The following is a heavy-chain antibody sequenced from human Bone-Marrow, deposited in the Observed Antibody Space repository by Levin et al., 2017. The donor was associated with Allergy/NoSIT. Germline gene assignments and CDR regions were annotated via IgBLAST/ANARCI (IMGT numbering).Heavy chain of an antibody. CDR1: GFTFSLYA. CDR2: ISSTTTYI. D-gene: IGHD5-12*01. Sequence: GGSLRLSCAASGFTFSLYAMNWVRQAPGKGLEWVASISSTTTYIYYADSVKGRFTISRDNANNSLYLQMDSLRAEDTAVYFCVRDGQEWLLREGWFDPWGQGTLVTVSS. J-gene: IGHJ5*02. CDR3: VRDGQEWLLREGWFDP. V-gene: IGHV3-21*01.